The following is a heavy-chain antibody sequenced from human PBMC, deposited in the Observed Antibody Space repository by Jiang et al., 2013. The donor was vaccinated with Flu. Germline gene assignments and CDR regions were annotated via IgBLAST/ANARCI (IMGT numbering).Heavy chain of an antibody. V-gene: IGHV1-18*01. D-gene: IGHD4-17*01. CDR2: ISAYSGDT. J-gene: IGHJ4*02. CDR3: ARAPGALYGDYYYFDY. Sequence: SGAEVKKPGASVKVSCKASGYTFTSYDINWVRQATGQGLEWMGWISAYSGDTRYAHNVQGRVTMTTDTSTTTAYMEFRSLTSDDTAIYYCARAPGALYGDYYYFDYWGQGTLVSVSS. CDR1: GYTFTSYD.